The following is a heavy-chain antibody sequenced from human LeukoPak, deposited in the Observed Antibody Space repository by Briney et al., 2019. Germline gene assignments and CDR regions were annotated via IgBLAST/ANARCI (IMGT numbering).Heavy chain of an antibody. CDR2: ISAYNGNT. V-gene: IGHV1-18*04. J-gene: IGHJ4*02. CDR1: GYTFISYY. D-gene: IGHD3-22*01. CDR3: ARASPPRRNYDSRGYYSYYFDY. Sequence: ASVKVSCKASGYTFISYYMHWVRQAPGQGLEWMGWISAYNGNTHYAQKLQGRVTMTTDTSTSTVYMELRSLRSDDTAVYYCARASPPRRNYDSRGYYSYYFDYWGQGTLVTVSS.